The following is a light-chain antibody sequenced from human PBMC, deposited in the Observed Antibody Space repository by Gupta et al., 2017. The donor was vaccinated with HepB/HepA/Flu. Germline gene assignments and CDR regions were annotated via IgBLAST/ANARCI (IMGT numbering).Light chain of an antibody. CDR3: QQRNRNLRRT. CDR1: QSISSY. J-gene: IGKJ1*01. CDR2: AAS. Sequence: DIQMTQSPSSLSASVGDRVTITCRASQSISSYLNWYQQKPGKAPQLLIYAASSWQMGVPSRFSRSGYRLYFTLTIISRQQEDFPAYYCQQRNRNLRRTFGQGTKVEIK. V-gene: IGKV1-39*01.